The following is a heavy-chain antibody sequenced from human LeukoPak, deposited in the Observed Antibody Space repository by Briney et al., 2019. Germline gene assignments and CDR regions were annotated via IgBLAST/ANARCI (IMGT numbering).Heavy chain of an antibody. CDR1: GGSFSGYY. V-gene: IGHV4-34*01. Sequence: SETLSLTCAVYGGSFSGYYWSWIRQPPGKGLEWIGEINHSGSTNYNPSLKSRVTISVDTSKNQFSLKLSSVTAADTAVYYCARVGSLRYCSSTSCYRYWGQGTLVTVPS. D-gene: IGHD2-2*01. CDR3: ARVGSLRYCSSTSCYRY. J-gene: IGHJ4*02. CDR2: INHSGST.